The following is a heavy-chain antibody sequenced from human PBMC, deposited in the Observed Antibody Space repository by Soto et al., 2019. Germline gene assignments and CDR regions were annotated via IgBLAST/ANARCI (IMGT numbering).Heavy chain of an antibody. CDR2: IYPGDSDT. CDR3: ARHHGSPGSYFGMDV. V-gene: IGHV5-51*01. J-gene: IGHJ6*02. CDR1: GYSFTIYC. Sequence: RGESLKISCKGSGYSFTIYCINWVLQMPGKGLEWMGIIYPGDSDTRYSPSFQGQVTISADKSISTAYLQWRSLKASDTAMYYCARHHGSPGSYFGMDVWGQGTTVTVSS. D-gene: IGHD6-13*01.